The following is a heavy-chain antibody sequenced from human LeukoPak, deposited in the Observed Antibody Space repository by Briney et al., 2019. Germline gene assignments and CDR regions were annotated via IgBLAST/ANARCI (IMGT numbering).Heavy chain of an antibody. V-gene: IGHV4-34*01. J-gene: IGHJ6*04. CDR3: ARDYYYGMDV. CDR2: INHSGST. CDR1: GGSFSGYY. Sequence: SETLSLTCAVCGGSFSGYYWSWIRQPPGKGLEWIGEINHSGSTNYNPSLKSRVTISVDTSKNQFSLKLSSVTAADTAVYYCARDYYYGMDVWGKGTTVTVSS.